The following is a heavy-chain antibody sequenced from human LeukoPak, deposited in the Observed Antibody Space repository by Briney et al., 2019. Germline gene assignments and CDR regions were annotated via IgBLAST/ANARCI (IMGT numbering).Heavy chain of an antibody. V-gene: IGHV3-49*03. CDR3: TRDHRGYYGSGSPDY. Sequence: GGSLRLSCTASGFTFGDSAMSWFRQAPGKGLEWVGFIRSKAYGGTTEYAASVKGRFTISRDDSKSIAYLQMNSLKTEDTAVYYCTRDHRGYYGSGSPDYWGQGTLVTVSS. CDR2: IRSKAYGGTT. J-gene: IGHJ4*02. CDR1: GFTFGDSA. D-gene: IGHD3-10*01.